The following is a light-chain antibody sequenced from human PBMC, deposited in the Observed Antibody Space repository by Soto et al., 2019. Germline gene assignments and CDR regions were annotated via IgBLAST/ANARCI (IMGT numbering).Light chain of an antibody. J-gene: IGKJ1*01. CDR3: QQYGSSPPT. Sequence: EIVLTQSPGTLSLSPGERATLSCRASQSVSSNYLAWYRRKPGQAPRLLIYGASNRATDIPGRFSGSGSGTDFTLTITRLEPEDFAVYYCQQYGSSPPTFGPGNRVDIK. CDR2: GAS. CDR1: QSVSSNY. V-gene: IGKV3-20*01.